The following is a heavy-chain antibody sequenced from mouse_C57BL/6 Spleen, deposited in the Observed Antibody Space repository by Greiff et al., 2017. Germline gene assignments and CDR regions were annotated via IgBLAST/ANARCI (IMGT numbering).Heavy chain of an antibody. CDR2: INPNYGTT. V-gene: IGHV1-39*01. CDR1: GYSFTDYT. Sequence: VQLQQSEPELVKPGASVKISCKASGYSFTDYTMNWMKQSNGTSLEWIGVINPNYGTTSYNQKFKGKATLTVDQSSSTAYMQLNSLTSEDSAVXDCARGLYCSRNFDYWGQGTTLTVSS. D-gene: IGHD6-1*01. CDR3: ARGLYCSRNFDY. J-gene: IGHJ2*01.